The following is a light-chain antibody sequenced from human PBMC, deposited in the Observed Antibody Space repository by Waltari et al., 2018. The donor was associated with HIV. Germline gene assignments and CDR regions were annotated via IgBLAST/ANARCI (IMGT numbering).Light chain of an antibody. CDR3: NSRDSSGNRLVV. CDR2: GEN. CDR1: NPRNYI. V-gene: IGLV3-19*01. Sequence: SEATQDPTVSVALGPTARITCPGDNPRNYIQSWYQQKPGQAPVLVIYGENNRPSGIPDRFSGSTSGNTASLIITGAQAEDEAEYYCNSRDSSGNRLVVFGGGTKLTVL. J-gene: IGLJ2*01.